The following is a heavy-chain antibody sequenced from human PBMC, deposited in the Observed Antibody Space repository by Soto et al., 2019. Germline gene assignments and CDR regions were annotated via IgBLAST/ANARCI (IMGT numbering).Heavy chain of an antibody. D-gene: IGHD5-18*01. J-gene: IGHJ4*02. CDR3: TSLSVEMVTTNSVSFNY. CDR2: IRSKANSYAT. Sequence: EVQLVESGGGLVQPGGSLKLSCAASGFTFSGSAMHWVRQASGKGLEWVGRIRSKANSYATAYAASVKGSFTTSRDASNNTAYLQMNSLKTEDTAVYSCTSLSVEMVTTNSVSFNYWGQGTLVTVSS. CDR1: GFTFSGSA. V-gene: IGHV3-73*01.